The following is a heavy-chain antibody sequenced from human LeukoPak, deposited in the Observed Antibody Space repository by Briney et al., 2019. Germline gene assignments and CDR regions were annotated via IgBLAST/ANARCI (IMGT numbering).Heavy chain of an antibody. V-gene: IGHV1-18*01. CDR1: GYTFTSYG. CDR2: ISAYNGNT. CDR3: ARATYNWNDVANWFDP. J-gene: IGHJ5*02. D-gene: IGHD1-1*01. Sequence: GASVKVSCKAPGYTFTSYGISWVRQAPGQGLEWMGWISAYNGNTNYAQKLQGRVTMTTDTSTSTAYMELRSLRSDDTAVYYCARATYNWNDVANWFDPWGQGTLVTVSS.